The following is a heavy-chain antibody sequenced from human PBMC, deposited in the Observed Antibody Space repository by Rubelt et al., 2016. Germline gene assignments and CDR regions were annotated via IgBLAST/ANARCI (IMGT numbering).Heavy chain of an antibody. CDR1: GGSFSGYY. J-gene: IGHJ4*02. V-gene: IGHV4-34*02. D-gene: IGHD6-25*01. CDR3: ARLGPKWVQQRPLDY. CDR2: INLGGSS. Sequence: QVQLQQGGAGLLKPSETLSLTCAVYGGSFSGYYWSWIRQPPGKGLEWIGEINLGGSSNYNPSLKTRVTISVDTSKNQFSLTVKSGTAAEAAIYYWARLGPKWVQQRPLDYWGQGSLGIVSS.